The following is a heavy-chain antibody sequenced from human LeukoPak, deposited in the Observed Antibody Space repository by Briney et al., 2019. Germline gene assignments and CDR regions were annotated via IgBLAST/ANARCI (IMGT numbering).Heavy chain of an antibody. V-gene: IGHV4-30-4*08. J-gene: IGHJ4*02. CDR1: GGSISSGDYY. CDR2: IYYSGST. D-gene: IGHD5-12*01. CDR3: AGILVATSSIDY. Sequence: SETLSLTCTVSGGSISSGDYYWSWIRQPPGKGLEWIGYIYYSGSTYYNPSLKSRVTISVDTSKNQFSLKLSSVTAADTAVYYCAGILVATSSIDYWGQGTLVTVSS.